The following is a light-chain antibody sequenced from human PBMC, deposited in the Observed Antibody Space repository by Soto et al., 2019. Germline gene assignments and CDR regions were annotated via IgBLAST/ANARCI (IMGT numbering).Light chain of an antibody. J-gene: IGKJ1*01. CDR3: QQYNSYSWT. CDR1: QSIRSW. Sequence: DIQMTQSPSTLSASVGDRVTITCRASQSIRSWLARYQQKPGKAPNLLIYQASNLKSGVPSRFGGSGSGTEYTLTISSLQPDDFATYYCQQYNSYSWTFGQGTKVEIK. V-gene: IGKV1-5*03. CDR2: QAS.